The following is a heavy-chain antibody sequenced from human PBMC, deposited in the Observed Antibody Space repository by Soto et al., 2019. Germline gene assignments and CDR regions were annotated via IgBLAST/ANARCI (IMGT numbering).Heavy chain of an antibody. CDR1: GGTFSSYA. J-gene: IGHJ6*02. CDR3: ASHSSLRGYCISTSCYGYYYGMDV. D-gene: IGHD2-2*01. Sequence: QVQLVQSGAEVKKPGSSVKVSCKASGGTFSSYAISWVRQAPGQGLEWMGGIIPIFGTADYAQKFQGRVTIPADESTSTAYVELSSLRSEDTAVYYCASHSSLRGYCISTSCYGYYYGMDVWGQGTTVTVSS. CDR2: IIPIFGTA. V-gene: IGHV1-69*12.